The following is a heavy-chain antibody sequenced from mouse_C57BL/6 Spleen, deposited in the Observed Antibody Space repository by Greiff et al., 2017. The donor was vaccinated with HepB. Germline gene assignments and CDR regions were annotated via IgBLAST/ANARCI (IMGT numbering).Heavy chain of an antibody. J-gene: IGHJ4*01. V-gene: IGHV1-64*01. Sequence: QVQLQQSGAELVKPGASVKLSCKASGYTFTSYWMHWVKQRPGQGLEWIGMIHPNSGSTNYNEKFKSKATLTVDKSSSTAYMQLSSLTSEDSAVYYCARGRGYSYAMDYWGQGTSVTVSS. CDR2: IHPNSGST. D-gene: IGHD2-3*01. CDR1: GYTFTSYW. CDR3: ARGRGYSYAMDY.